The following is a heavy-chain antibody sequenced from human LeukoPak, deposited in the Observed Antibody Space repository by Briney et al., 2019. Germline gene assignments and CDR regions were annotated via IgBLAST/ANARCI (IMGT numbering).Heavy chain of an antibody. CDR2: IIPIFGTA. J-gene: IGHJ4*02. CDR3: ARDLVSCSGGSCYSAPDY. V-gene: IGHV1-69*06. Sequence: SVKVSCKASGGTFSNYAISWVRQAPGQGLEWMGGIIPIFGTANYAQKFRGRVTITADKSTRTAYMELSSLRSEDTAVYYCARDLVSCSGGSCYSAPDYWGQGTLVTVSS. CDR1: GGTFSNYA. D-gene: IGHD2-15*01.